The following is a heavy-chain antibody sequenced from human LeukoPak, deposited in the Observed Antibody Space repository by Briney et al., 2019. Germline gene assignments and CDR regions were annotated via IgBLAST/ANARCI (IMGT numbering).Heavy chain of an antibody. CDR3: ARFPYYYDSSGYQNFDY. V-gene: IGHV3-48*01. D-gene: IGHD3-22*01. CDR1: GFTFSSYS. J-gene: IGHJ4*02. CDR2: ISSSSSTI. Sequence: GGSLRPSCAASGFTFSSYSMNWVRQAPGKGLEWVSYISSSSSTIYYADSVKGRFTISRDNAKNSLYLQMNSLRAEDTAVYYCARFPYYYDSSGYQNFDYWGQGTLVTVSS.